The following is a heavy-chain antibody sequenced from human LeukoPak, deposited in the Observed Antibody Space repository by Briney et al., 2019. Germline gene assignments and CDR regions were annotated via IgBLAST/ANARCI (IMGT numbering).Heavy chain of an antibody. CDR2: ISSSSSTI. J-gene: IGHJ4*02. CDR3: AKTGSSRFDY. V-gene: IGHV3-48*01. D-gene: IGHD1-26*01. CDR1: GFTFSGSA. Sequence: GGSLRLSCAASGFTFSGSAMHWVRQAPGKGLEWVSYISSSSSTIYYADSVKGRFTISRDNAKNSLYLQMNSLRAEDTAVYYCAKTGSSRFDYWGQGTLVTVSS.